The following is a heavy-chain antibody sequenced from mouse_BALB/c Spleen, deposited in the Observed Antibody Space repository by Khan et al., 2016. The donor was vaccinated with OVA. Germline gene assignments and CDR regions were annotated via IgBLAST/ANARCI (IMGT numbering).Heavy chain of an antibody. J-gene: IGHJ4*01. CDR3: ARTYFSYGNYGDYCTMDY. CDR2: IWSGGST. D-gene: IGHD2-1*01. CDR1: GFSLTSYG. V-gene: IGHV2-2*02. Sequence: VQLVESGPGLVQPSQSLSITCTVSGFSLTSYGVPWVRQSPGKGLEWLGVIWSGGSTDYNSAFISRLTISKDNSKSQVFFKMNSLQANDTAIYYCARTYFSYGNYGDYCTMDYWGQGTSVTVSS.